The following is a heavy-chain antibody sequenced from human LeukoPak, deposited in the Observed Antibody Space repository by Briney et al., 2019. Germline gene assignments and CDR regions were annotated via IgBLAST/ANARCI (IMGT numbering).Heavy chain of an antibody. J-gene: IGHJ3*02. CDR2: IAHSGST. CDR3: ARKGATAGGTRAFDI. CDR1: GGSFSGYY. D-gene: IGHD4-23*01. Sequence: SETLCLTCAVYGGSFSGYYWTWIRQPPGQGLEWIGEIAHSGSTDYDPFLKSRVTISLVTSKSQFSLKLSSVTAADTAVYYCARKGATAGGTRAFDIWGQGTMVTVSS. V-gene: IGHV4-34*01.